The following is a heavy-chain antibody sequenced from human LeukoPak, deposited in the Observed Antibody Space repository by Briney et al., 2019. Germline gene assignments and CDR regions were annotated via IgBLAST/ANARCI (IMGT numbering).Heavy chain of an antibody. CDR1: GGSISSSSYY. V-gene: IGHV4-39*07. Sequence: PSETLSLTCSVSGGSISSSSYYWGWLRQPPGKGLEWIGSIFFSGSTYYNPSLKSRVTISVDTSKNQFSLKLSSVTAADTAVYYCARGDTRWLQSRGWFDPWGQGTLVTVSS. CDR3: ARGDTRWLQSRGWFDP. CDR2: IFFSGST. D-gene: IGHD5-24*01. J-gene: IGHJ5*02.